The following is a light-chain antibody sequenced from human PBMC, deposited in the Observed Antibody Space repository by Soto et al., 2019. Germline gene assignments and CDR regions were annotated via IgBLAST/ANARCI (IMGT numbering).Light chain of an antibody. V-gene: IGKV3-15*01. CDR1: QSVSST. CDR3: QQDNNCPYT. CDR2: VAS. J-gene: IGKJ2*01. Sequence: EIVMTQSPATLSVSPGERATLSVRASQSVSSTLAWYQQKPGQAPRLLIYVASTRATGIPASFSGSGSGTKFTLTISSLQSEDFANYYWQQDNNCPYTCGQGTKLEIK.